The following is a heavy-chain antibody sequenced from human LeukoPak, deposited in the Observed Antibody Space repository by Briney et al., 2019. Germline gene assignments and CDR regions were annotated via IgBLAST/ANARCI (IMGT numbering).Heavy chain of an antibody. J-gene: IGHJ4*02. CDR2: ISAYNGNT. V-gene: IGHV1-18*01. D-gene: IGHD3-22*01. Sequence: ASVKVSCKASGYTFTSYGISWVRQAPGQGVEWMGWISAYNGNTNYAQKLQGRVTMTTDTSTSTAYMELRSLRSDDTAVYYCARGGYYDSSGYSPGPVLDYWGQGTLVTVSS. CDR3: ARGGYYDSSGYSPGPVLDY. CDR1: GYTFTSYG.